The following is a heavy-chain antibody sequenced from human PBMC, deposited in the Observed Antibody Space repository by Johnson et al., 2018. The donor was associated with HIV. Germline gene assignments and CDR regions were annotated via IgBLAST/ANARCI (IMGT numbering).Heavy chain of an antibody. Sequence: VQLVESGGGLVQPGGSLRLSCAASGFTVSSNYMNWVRQAPGKGLEWVSVIYSGGSTYYADSVKGRFTISRDNSKKTLYLQMNSLRAEDTAIYYSARAYSYGSFDIWGQGTMVTVSS. CDR1: GFTVSSNY. D-gene: IGHD5-18*01. CDR3: ARAYSYGSFDI. CDR2: IYSGGST. J-gene: IGHJ3*02. V-gene: IGHV3-66*01.